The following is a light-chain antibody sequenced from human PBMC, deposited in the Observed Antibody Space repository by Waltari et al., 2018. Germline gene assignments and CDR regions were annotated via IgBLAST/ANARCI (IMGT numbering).Light chain of an antibody. CDR2: DVS. CDR1: QDISKY. J-gene: IGKJ3*01. Sequence: DIQMTQSPSSLSASVGDRVTITCQASQDISKYLNWYQQKPGKAPKLLIYDVSKLETGVPSRFSGSGSGTDFTFTISSLQPEDVATYYCQQYDNPVFTFGPGTKVDIK. CDR3: QQYDNPVFT. V-gene: IGKV1-33*01.